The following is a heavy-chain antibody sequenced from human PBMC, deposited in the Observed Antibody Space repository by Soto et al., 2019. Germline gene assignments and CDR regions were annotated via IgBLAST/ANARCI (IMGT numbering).Heavy chain of an antibody. V-gene: IGHV6-1*01. CDR1: GNSVSSNSAA. J-gene: IGHJ6*02. Sequence: PSQTLSLTCAISGNSVSSNSAAWNWIRQSPSRGLEWLGRTYYLSKWYNDYAVSVKTRITSNPDTSQNQFSLQLNSVTPEDTAVYYCASDDVRDRWLGSYYHYYGMDVWGQGTTVTVSS. D-gene: IGHD6-19*01. CDR2: TYYLSKWYN. CDR3: ASDDVRDRWLGSYYHYYGMDV.